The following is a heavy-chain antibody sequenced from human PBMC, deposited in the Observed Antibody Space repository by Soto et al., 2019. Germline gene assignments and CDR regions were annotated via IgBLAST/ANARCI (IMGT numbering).Heavy chain of an antibody. CDR1: GFTFSNAW. J-gene: IGHJ4*02. D-gene: IGHD1-26*01. CDR2: LKSKTAGGTT. Sequence: EVQLVESGGGLVKPGGSLRLSCATSGFTFSNAWMSWVRQAPGKGLEWVGRLKSKTAGGTTDYAAPVKGRFTISRDDSKNMLYLQMNSLKTEDTAVYYCTTSGTPTTLTDYWGQGTLVTVSS. CDR3: TTSGTPTTLTDY. V-gene: IGHV3-15*01.